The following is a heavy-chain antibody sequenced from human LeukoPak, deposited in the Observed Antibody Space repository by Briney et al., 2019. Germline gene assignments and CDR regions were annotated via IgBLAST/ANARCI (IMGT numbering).Heavy chain of an antibody. Sequence: EPGGSLRLSCATSGFTFSSYGMNWVRQAPGKGLEWVAVISYDGSNKYYADSVKGRFTISRDNSKDTLYLQMNSLRAEDTAVYYCAELGITMIGGVWGKGTTVTISS. CDR1: GFTFSSYG. D-gene: IGHD3-10*02. J-gene: IGHJ6*04. CDR3: AELGITMIGGV. CDR2: ISYDGSNK. V-gene: IGHV3-30*12.